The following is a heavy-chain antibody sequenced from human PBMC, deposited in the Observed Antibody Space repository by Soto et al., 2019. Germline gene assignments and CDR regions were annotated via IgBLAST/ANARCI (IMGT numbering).Heavy chain of an antibody. CDR1: GFTFSSYE. CDR3: ARVRNELHYGMDV. J-gene: IGHJ6*02. V-gene: IGHV3-48*03. CDR2: ISSSGSTI. D-gene: IGHD1-26*01. Sequence: EVQLVESGGGLVQPGGSLRLSCAASGFTFSSYEMNWVRQAPGKGLEWVSYISSSGSTIYYADSVKGRFTISRDNAKNSLYLQMNSLRAEDTAVYYCARVRNELHYGMDVWGQGTTVTVSS.